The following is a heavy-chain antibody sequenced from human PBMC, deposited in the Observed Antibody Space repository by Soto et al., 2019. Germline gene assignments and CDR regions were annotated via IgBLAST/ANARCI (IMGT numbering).Heavy chain of an antibody. V-gene: IGHV1-2*02. D-gene: IGHD5-12*01. J-gene: IGHJ6*02. Sequence: EASVNVSCKASGYTFTGYYMHWVRQAPGQGLEWMGWINPNSGGTNYAQKFQGRVTMTRDTSISTAYMELSGLRSDDTPVYYCARGSAYGAYYYYGMDVWGQGTTVTVSS. CDR3: ARGSAYGAYYYYGMDV. CDR1: GYTFTGYY. CDR2: INPNSGGT.